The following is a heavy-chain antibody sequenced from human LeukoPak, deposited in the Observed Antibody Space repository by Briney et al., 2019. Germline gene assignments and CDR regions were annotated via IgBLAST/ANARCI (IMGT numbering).Heavy chain of an antibody. CDR1: GYTFTGYY. V-gene: IGHV1-2*02. D-gene: IGHD3-3*01. CDR3: ARGLQNRSSGRRFDVFEI. Sequence: ASVKVSCKASGYTFTGYYMHWVRQAPGQGLEWMGWINPNSGGTNYAQKFQGRVTMTRDTSISTAYMELSRLRSDDTAVYYCARGLQNRSSGRRFDVFEIWGQGTMVTVSS. J-gene: IGHJ3*02. CDR2: INPNSGGT.